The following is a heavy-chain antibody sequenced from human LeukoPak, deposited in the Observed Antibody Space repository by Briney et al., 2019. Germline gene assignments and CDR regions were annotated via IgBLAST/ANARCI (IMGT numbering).Heavy chain of an antibody. CDR1: GGSINSRSYY. D-gene: IGHD4-17*01. J-gene: IGHJ6*03. V-gene: IGHV4-39*01. CDR3: ARRATTVTTGYYYYYYMDV. CDR2: VYYGGTT. Sequence: SETLSLTCTVSGGSINSRSYYWGWIRQPPGKGLEWIGSVYYGGTTYYNPSLKSRVTISEDTSKNQFSLKLSSVTAADTAVYYCARRATTVTTGYYYYYYMDVWGKGTTVTVSS.